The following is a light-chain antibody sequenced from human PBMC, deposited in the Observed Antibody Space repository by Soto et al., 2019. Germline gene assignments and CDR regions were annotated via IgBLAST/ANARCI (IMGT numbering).Light chain of an antibody. J-gene: IGKJ5*01. CDR1: QGISSY. Sequence: DIQLTQSPSFLSASVGDRVXXXXXASQGISSYLAWYQQKPGKAPKLLIYAASTLQSGVPSRFSGSGSGTEFTLTISSLQPEDFATYYCQQLNSYPITFGQGTRLEIK. CDR2: AAS. CDR3: QQLNSYPIT. V-gene: IGKV1-9*01.